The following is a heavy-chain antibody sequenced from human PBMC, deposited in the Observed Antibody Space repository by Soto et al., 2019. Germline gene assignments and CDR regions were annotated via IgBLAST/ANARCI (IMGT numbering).Heavy chain of an antibody. Sequence: PGESLKISCKGSGYSFTSYWISWVRQMPGKGLEWMGRIDPSDSYTNYSPSFQGHVTISADKSISTAYLQWSSLKASDTAMYYCARQIWESSSIAAAGTNDPYYYYYYGMDAWGQGTTVTVSS. V-gene: IGHV5-10-1*01. J-gene: IGHJ6*02. CDR1: GYSFTSYW. D-gene: IGHD6-13*01. CDR2: IDPSDSYT. CDR3: ARQIWESSSIAAAGTNDPYYYYYYGMDA.